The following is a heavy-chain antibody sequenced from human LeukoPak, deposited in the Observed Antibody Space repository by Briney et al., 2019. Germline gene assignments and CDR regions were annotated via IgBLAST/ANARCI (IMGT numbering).Heavy chain of an antibody. CDR2: TKNRANSHIT. Sequence: GGSLRLSCVASGFTLSDHYMDWVRQAPGKGLEWISRTKNRANSHITQYAASVNGRFIASRDDSKNSLFLQMNSLKAEDTPVIFRARDTGPAFGVWGQGTTVTVSS. J-gene: IGHJ6*02. V-gene: IGHV3-72*01. CDR3: ARDTGPAFGV. CDR1: GFTLSDHY. D-gene: IGHD3-3*01.